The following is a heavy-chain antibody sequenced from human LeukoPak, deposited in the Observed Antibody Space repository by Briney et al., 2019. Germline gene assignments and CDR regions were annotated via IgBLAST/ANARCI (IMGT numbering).Heavy chain of an antibody. CDR2: IYYSGST. D-gene: IGHD3-9*01. V-gene: IGHV4-30-4*01. CDR1: GGSISSGDYY. Sequence: SQTLSLTCTVSGGSISSGDYYWSWIRQPPGKGLEWIGYIYYSGSTYYNPYLKSRVTISVDTSKNQFSLKLSSVTAADTAVYYCARATPYYDRVYGMDVWGKGTTVTVSS. J-gene: IGHJ6*04. CDR3: ARATPYYDRVYGMDV.